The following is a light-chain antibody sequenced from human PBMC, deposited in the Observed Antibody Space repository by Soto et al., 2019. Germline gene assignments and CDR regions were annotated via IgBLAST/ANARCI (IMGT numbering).Light chain of an antibody. Sequence: QSALTQPASVSGSPGQPITISCTGTSSDVGSFDSVAWYQHNPGNAPKLMIYDVSNRPSGVSSRFSGSKSGNTASLSISGLQTEDEANYYCSSFTTRSTLVFGTGTKLTVL. J-gene: IGLJ1*01. V-gene: IGLV2-14*01. CDR2: DVS. CDR3: SSFTTRSTLV. CDR1: SSDVGSFDS.